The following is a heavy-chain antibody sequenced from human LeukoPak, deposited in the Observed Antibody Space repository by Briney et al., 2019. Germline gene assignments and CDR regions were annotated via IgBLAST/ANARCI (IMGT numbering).Heavy chain of an antibody. Sequence: SETLSLTCTVSGGSISSYYWSWIRQPPGKGLEWIGEIRHSGSTNYNPSLKSRVTMSVDTSKNQFSLKLSSVTAADTAVYYCARRGSWSYYYAMDVWGQGTTVAVSS. J-gene: IGHJ6*02. D-gene: IGHD6-13*01. CDR1: GGSISSYY. CDR3: ARRGSWSYYYAMDV. CDR2: IRHSGST. V-gene: IGHV4-34*01.